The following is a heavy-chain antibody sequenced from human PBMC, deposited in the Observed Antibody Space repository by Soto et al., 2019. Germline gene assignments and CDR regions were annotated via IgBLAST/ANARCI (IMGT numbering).Heavy chain of an antibody. J-gene: IGHJ4*02. V-gene: IGHV4-39*01. CDR1: GGSISSSSYY. Sequence: SETLSLTCTVSGGSISSSSYYWGWIRQPPGKGLEWIGSIYYSGSTYYNPSLKSRVTISVDTSKNQFSLKLSSVTAADTAVYYCARHAMAGHFDYWGQGTLVPVSP. D-gene: IGHD6-19*01. CDR2: IYYSGST. CDR3: ARHAMAGHFDY.